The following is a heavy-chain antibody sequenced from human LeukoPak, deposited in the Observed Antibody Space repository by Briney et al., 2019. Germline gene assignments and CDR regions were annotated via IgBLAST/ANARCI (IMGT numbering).Heavy chain of an antibody. J-gene: IGHJ4*02. V-gene: IGHV3-30*04. D-gene: IGHD5-12*01. CDR2: ISYDGSNK. Sequence: QAGGSLRLSCAASGFTFSSYAMHWVRQAPGKGLEWVAVISYDGSNKYYADSVKGRFTISRDDSKNTLYLQMNSLRAEDTAVYYCAKEKYSGYDYYFDYWGQGTLVTVSS. CDR1: GFTFSSYA. CDR3: AKEKYSGYDYYFDY.